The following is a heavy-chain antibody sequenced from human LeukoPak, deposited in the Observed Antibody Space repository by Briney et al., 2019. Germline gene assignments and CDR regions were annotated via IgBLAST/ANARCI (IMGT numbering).Heavy chain of an antibody. V-gene: IGHV3-23*01. Sequence: GGSLRLSCAASGFTFSDFAMSWVRQAPGKGLECVSVISSSGGSTYSADSVKARFTISRDNSKNTLYLQMSSLRAEDTAVYYCAKDRLGPFDYWGQGTLVTISS. D-gene: IGHD6-19*01. CDR1: GFTFSDFA. CDR2: ISSSGGST. J-gene: IGHJ4*02. CDR3: AKDRLGPFDY.